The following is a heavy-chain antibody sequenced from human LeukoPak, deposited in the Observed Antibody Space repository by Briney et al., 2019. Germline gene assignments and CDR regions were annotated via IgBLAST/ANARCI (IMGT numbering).Heavy chain of an antibody. J-gene: IGHJ5*02. D-gene: IGHD6-13*01. CDR1: GGSFSGYY. V-gene: IGHV4-34*01. CDR2: INHSGST. Sequence: SETLSLTCAVYGGSFSGYYWSWIRQPPGKGLEWIGEINHSGSTNYNPSLKSRVTISVDTSKNQFSLKLSSVTAADTAVCYCARGKYRSLSSSWYSGWFDPWGQGTLVTVSS. CDR3: ARGKYRSLSSSWYSGWFDP.